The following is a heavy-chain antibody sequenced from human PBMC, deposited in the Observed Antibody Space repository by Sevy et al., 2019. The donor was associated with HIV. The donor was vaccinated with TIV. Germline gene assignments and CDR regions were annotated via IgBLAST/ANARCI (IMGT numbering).Heavy chain of an antibody. CDR1: GFTFDDYA. CDR3: AKDIGQHSSSSYGMDV. V-gene: IGHV3-9*01. CDR2: ISWNSGSI. D-gene: IGHD6-13*01. J-gene: IGHJ6*02. Sequence: GGSLRLSCAASGFTFDDYAMHWVRQAPGKGLEWVSGISWNSGSIGYADSVKGRFTISRDNAKKSLYLQMNSLRAEDTALYYCAKDIGQHSSSSYGMDVWGQGTTVTVSS.